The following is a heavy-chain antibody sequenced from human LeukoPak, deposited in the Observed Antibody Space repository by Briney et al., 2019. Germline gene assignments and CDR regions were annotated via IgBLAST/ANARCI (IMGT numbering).Heavy chain of an antibody. CDR1: GYTFTNYA. CDR2: IDAGNGDA. J-gene: IGHJ4*02. CDR3: ARGPSWLPFDY. D-gene: IGHD6-19*01. Sequence: GASVKVSCKASGYTFTNYAIHWVRQAPGQRLEWMGWIDAGNGDAKYSQKFQGRVTITRDTSASTAYMELSSLRSEDTAVYYCARGPSWLPFDYWGQGTLVTVSS. V-gene: IGHV1-3*01.